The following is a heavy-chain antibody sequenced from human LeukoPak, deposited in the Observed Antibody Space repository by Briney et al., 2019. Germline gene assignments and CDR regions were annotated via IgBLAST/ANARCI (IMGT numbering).Heavy chain of an antibody. V-gene: IGHV3-23*01. CDR2: ISISGGTT. CDR3: ASSSWYDSPGVV. CDR1: GFTFSNYA. Sequence: GGSLRLSCAASGFTFSNYAMSWVRQAPGKGLEWVSVISISGGTTYYADSVKGRFTISRDNAKNSLYLQMNSLRAEDTAVYYCASSSWYDSPGVVWGKGTTVTVSS. J-gene: IGHJ6*04. D-gene: IGHD6-13*01.